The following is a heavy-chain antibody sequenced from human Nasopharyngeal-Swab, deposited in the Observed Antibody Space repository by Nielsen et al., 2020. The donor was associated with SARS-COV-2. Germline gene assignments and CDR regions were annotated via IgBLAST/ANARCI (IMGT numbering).Heavy chain of an antibody. D-gene: IGHD4-17*01. CDR3: ASSQMTTVTTRTGAWGY. V-gene: IGHV4-34*01. CDR2: INHSGST. J-gene: IGHJ4*02. CDR1: GGSFSGYY. Sequence: SETLSLTCAVYGGSFSGYYWSWIRQPPGKGLEWIGEINHSGSTNYNPSLKSRVTISVDTSKNQFSLKLSSVTAADTAVYYCASSQMTTVTTRTGAWGYWGQGTLVTVSS.